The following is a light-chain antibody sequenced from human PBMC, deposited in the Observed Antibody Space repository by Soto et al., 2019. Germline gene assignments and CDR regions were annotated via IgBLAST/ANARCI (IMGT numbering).Light chain of an antibody. CDR1: SSDVGGYNY. CDR3: CSYAGSPRYV. J-gene: IGLJ1*01. V-gene: IGLV2-11*01. CDR2: DVS. Sequence: QSVLTQPRSVSGSPGQSVTISCTGTSSDVGGYNYVSWYQQHPGKAPKVMIYDVSERLSGVPDRFSGSKSGNTASLTISGLQAEDEADYYCCSYAGSPRYVFGTGTKVTVL.